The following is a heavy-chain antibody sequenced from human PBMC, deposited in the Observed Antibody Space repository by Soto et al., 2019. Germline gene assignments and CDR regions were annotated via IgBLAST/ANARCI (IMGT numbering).Heavy chain of an antibody. CDR2: ISGSGGST. Sequence: PGGSLRLSCAASGCPFSSYAMSWVSPTTGKGLEWVSAISGSGGSTYYADSVKGRFTISRDNSKNTLYLQMNSLRAEDTAVYYCAKPLLSYGDYVVDYWGQGTLVTVSS. V-gene: IGHV3-23*01. CDR1: GCPFSSYA. J-gene: IGHJ4*02. CDR3: AKPLLSYGDYVVDY. D-gene: IGHD4-17*01.